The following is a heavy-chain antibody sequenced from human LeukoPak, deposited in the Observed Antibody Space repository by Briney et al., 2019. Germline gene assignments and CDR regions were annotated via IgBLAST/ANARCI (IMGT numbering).Heavy chain of an antibody. J-gene: IGHJ3*02. CDR2: INPNSGGT. CDR3: AAGRGYCSGGSCYGDDSFDI. V-gene: IGHV1-2*02. CDR1: GYTFTGYY. D-gene: IGHD2-15*01. Sequence: ASVKVSCKASGYTFTGYYMHWVRQAPGQGLEWMGWINPNSGGTNYAQKFQGRVTMTRDTSISTAYIELSRLRSDDTAVYYCAAGRGYCSGGSCYGDDSFDIWGQGTMVTVSS.